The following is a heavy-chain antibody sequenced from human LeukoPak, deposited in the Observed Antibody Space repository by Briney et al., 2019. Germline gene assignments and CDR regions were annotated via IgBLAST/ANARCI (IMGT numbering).Heavy chain of an antibody. Sequence: SVKVSCKASGGTFSSYANSWVRQAPGQGLEWMGRIIPIFGTANYAQKFQGRVTITTDESTSTAYMELSSLRSEDTAVYYCARAPYYDSSGYNIWGQGTMVTVSS. D-gene: IGHD3-22*01. CDR1: GGTFSSYA. J-gene: IGHJ3*02. V-gene: IGHV1-69*05. CDR2: IIPIFGTA. CDR3: ARAPYYDSSGYNI.